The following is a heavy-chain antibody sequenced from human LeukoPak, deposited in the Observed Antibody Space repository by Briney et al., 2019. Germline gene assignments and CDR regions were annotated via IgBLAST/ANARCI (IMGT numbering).Heavy chain of an antibody. Sequence: SQTLSLTCTASGGSISSGGHYWSWIRQHPGKGLEWIGYIYYYGSTYYNPSLKSRVTISVDTSKNQFSLKLSSVTAADTAVYYCARTASALAAAGAGGGFDIWGQGTMVTVSS. CDR3: ARTASALAAAGAGGGFDI. V-gene: IGHV4-31*03. CDR2: IYYYGST. D-gene: IGHD6-13*01. J-gene: IGHJ3*02. CDR1: GGSISSGGHY.